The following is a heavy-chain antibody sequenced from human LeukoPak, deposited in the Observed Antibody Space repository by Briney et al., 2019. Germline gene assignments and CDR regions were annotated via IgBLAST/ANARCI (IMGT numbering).Heavy chain of an antibody. CDR2: IIPIFGTA. Sequence: SVKVSCKASGGTFIIYAISGVRQAPGQGLEWMGGIIPIFGTANYEEKFQGRVTITADEYKTTTYMELSSLRSEDTAVYYCARAKIVATIGGYFDYWGQGTLVTVSS. CDR1: GGTFIIYA. D-gene: IGHD5-12*01. J-gene: IGHJ4*02. V-gene: IGHV1-69*13. CDR3: ARAKIVATIGGYFDY.